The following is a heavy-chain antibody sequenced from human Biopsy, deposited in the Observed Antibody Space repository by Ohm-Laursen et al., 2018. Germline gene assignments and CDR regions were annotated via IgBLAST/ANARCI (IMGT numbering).Heavy chain of an antibody. CDR2: VYYSGTT. Sequence: GTLSLTCTVSGGSVSDSFHFWSWIRQPPGKGLEWIGDVYYSGTTNYNPSLKSRLTISVDTSKNQFSLNLNSVTAADTAVYFCARDVKRYCSGTSCYSGYFGMNVWGQGTTVTVS. CDR3: ARDVKRYCSGTSCYSGYFGMNV. J-gene: IGHJ6*02. D-gene: IGHD2-2*01. V-gene: IGHV4-61*01. CDR1: GGSVSDSFHF.